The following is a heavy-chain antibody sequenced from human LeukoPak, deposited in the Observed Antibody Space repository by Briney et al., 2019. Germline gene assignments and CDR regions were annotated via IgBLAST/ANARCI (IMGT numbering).Heavy chain of an antibody. D-gene: IGHD3-10*01. CDR3: ARVNYGSGIINY. CDR1: GGSISSYY. CDR2: IYYSGST. J-gene: IGHJ4*02. Sequence: SETLSLTCPVSGGSISSYYWSWIRQPPGKGLEWIGYIYYSGSTNYNPSLKSRVTISVDTSKNQFSLKLSSVTAADTAVYYCARVNYGSGIINYWGQGTLVTVSS. V-gene: IGHV4-59*01.